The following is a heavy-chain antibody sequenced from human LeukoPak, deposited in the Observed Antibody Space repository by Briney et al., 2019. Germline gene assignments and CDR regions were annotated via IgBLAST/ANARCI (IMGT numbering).Heavy chain of an antibody. D-gene: IGHD6-19*01. CDR2: MNPNSGNT. J-gene: IGHJ4*02. V-gene: IGHV1-8*02. CDR1: GYTFTGYY. Sequence: ASVKVSCRASGYTFTGYYMHWVRQAPGQGLEWMGWMNPNSGNTGYAQKFQGRVTMTRNTSISTAYMELSSLRSEDTAVYYCSVAGTGGYWGQGTLVTVSS. CDR3: SVAGTGGY.